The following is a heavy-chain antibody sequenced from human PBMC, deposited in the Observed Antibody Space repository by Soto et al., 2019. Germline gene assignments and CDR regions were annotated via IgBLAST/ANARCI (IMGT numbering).Heavy chain of an antibody. CDR1: GFTFSDFE. CDR2: ISSSGSAR. D-gene: IGHD3-3*01. J-gene: IGHJ3*02. Sequence: EVQLEESGGGLVRPGGSLRLSCAAAGFTFSDFEMNWVRQAPGKGREWVSYISSSGSARYYADSVKGRFTISRDNAKNSLYLQMNTLRAEDTAVYYCARAFYDSTAFDIWGQGTIVTVSS. CDR3: ARAFYDSTAFDI. V-gene: IGHV3-48*03.